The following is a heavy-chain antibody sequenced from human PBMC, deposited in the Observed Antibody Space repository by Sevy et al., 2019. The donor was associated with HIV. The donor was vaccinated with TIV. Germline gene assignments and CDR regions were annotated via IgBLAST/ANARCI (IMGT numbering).Heavy chain of an antibody. J-gene: IGHJ3*02. CDR3: ARSPDSTGYYPAFDI. D-gene: IGHD3-22*01. CDR1: GGSVRSGSYY. CDR2: IYSSGST. V-gene: IGHV4-61*01. Sequence: SETLSLTCTVSGGSVRSGSYYWSWIRQPPGMGLEWIGYIYSSGSTISNPSLESRVSISVDTSKNQVSLKLASVTAADTAVYYCARSPDSTGYYPAFDIWGQGTMVTVSS.